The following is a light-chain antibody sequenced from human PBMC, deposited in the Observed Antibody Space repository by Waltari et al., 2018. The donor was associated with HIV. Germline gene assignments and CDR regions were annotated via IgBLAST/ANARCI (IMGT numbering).Light chain of an antibody. V-gene: IGLV1-40*01. CDR2: GSG. J-gene: IGLJ2*01. CDR1: SSNIGAGHD. CDR3: QSYDSSLSGSV. Sequence: QSVLTQPPSVSGAPGQRVTISCPGSSSNIGAGHDVYCYQTLPGTAPKPLISGSGNRPSGVPDRFSGSTPGTAASLAIPWLQAEDEADYYCQSYDSSLSGSVFGGGTKLTVL.